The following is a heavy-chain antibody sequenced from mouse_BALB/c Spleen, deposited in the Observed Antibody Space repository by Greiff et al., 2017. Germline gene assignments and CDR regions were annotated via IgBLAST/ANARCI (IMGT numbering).Heavy chain of an antibody. V-gene: IGHV2-9*02. Sequence: VMLVESGPGLVAPSQSLSITCTVSGFSLTSYGVHWVRQPPGKGLEWLGVIWAGGSTNYNSALMSRLSISKDNSKSQVFLKMNSLQTDDTAMYYCALIYYGNLFAYWGQGTLVTVSA. CDR2: IWAGGST. CDR1: GFSLTSYG. CDR3: ALIYYGNLFAY. D-gene: IGHD2-1*01. J-gene: IGHJ3*01.